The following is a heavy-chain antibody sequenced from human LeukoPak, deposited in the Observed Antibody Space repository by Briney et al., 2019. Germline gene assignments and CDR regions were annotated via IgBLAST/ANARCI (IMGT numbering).Heavy chain of an antibody. Sequence: KASETLSLTCTVSGSVYSISGGFYWGWIRQPPGKGLEWIGSIYHTGSTYYNPSLKSRATISVDTSKNQFSLKLKFVTAADTAVYYCAGQFDSSGSYFYWGQGTLVTVSS. CDR3: AGQFDSSGSYFY. J-gene: IGHJ4*02. CDR1: GSVYSISGGFY. V-gene: IGHV4-38-2*02. CDR2: IYHTGST. D-gene: IGHD3-22*01.